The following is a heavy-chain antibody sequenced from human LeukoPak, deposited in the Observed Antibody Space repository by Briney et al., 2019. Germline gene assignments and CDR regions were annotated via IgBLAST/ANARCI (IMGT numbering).Heavy chain of an antibody. V-gene: IGHV1-24*01. CDR3: ARKDDCSGGACYSGFDY. CDR1: GYTLTELS. J-gene: IGHJ4*02. D-gene: IGHD2-21*02. CDR2: FDPEDGET. Sequence: ASVKVSCKVSGYTLTELSMHWVRQAPGKGLEWMGGFDPEDGETVYAQEFQGRVTLTRDTSTSTFYMELSSLGSEDTAVYYCARKDDCSGGACYSGFDYWGQGTLVTVSS.